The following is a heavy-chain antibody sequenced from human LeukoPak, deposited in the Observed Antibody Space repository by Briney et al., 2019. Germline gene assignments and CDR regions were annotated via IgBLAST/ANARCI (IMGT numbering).Heavy chain of an antibody. Sequence: KPGGSLRLSCAASGFTFSSYSMNWVRQAPGKGLEWFSSISSSSSYIYYADSVKGRFTISRDNAKNSLYLQMNSLRAEDTAVYYCARVLAGYYDSSGYSGNDAFDIWGQGTMVTVSS. CDR2: ISSSSSYI. CDR1: GFTFSSYS. CDR3: ARVLAGYYDSSGYSGNDAFDI. J-gene: IGHJ3*02. V-gene: IGHV3-21*01. D-gene: IGHD3-22*01.